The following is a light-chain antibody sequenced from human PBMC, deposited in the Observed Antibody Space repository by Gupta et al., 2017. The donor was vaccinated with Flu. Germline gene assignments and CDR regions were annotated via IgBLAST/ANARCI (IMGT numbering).Light chain of an antibody. CDR1: QSIVTY. Sequence: IQMTQSPSSLSASVGDRVTITCRASQSIVTYLNWYQQKPGKDPELLIYAASTLQSGVPSRFSGSGSGTDFSLTITSLQPEDFATYYCQQSYNTPLYTFGQGTKVEIK. V-gene: IGKV1-39*01. CDR2: AAS. CDR3: QQSYNTPLYT. J-gene: IGKJ2*01.